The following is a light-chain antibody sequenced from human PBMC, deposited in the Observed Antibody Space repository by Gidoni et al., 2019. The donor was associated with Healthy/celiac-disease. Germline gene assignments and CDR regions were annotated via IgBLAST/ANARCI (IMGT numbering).Light chain of an antibody. CDR3: QQSYSTPPRT. Sequence: DIQMTQSPSSLSASVGDRVTIPCRASQTISSHLNWYQQKPGKAPKLLIYAASSLQSGVPSRCSGSGSGTDFTLTISSMQPEDYATYYCQQSYSTPPRTFGQGTKVEIK. CDR2: AAS. CDR1: QTISSH. J-gene: IGKJ1*01. V-gene: IGKV1-39*01.